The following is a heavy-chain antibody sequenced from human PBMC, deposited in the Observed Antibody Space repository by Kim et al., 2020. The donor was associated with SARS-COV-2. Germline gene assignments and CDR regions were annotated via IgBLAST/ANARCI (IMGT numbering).Heavy chain of an antibody. Sequence: SETLSLTCTVSGGSISSSSYYWGWIRQPPGKGLEWIGSIYYSGSTYYNPSLKSRVTISVDTSKNQFSLKLSSVTAADTAVYYCARRIRRRPDYYGSGFALSPIDYWGQGTLVTVSS. D-gene: IGHD3-10*01. CDR3: ARRIRRRPDYYGSGFALSPIDY. J-gene: IGHJ4*02. CDR1: GGSISSSSYY. V-gene: IGHV4-39*01. CDR2: IYYSGST.